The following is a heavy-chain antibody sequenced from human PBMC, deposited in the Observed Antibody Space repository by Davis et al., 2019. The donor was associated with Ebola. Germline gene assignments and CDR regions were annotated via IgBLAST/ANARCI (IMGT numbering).Heavy chain of an antibody. CDR3: AGGYCSSTSCYTGLEY. CDR1: GGSISSYY. V-gene: IGHV4-59*01. Sequence: SETLSLTCTVSGGSISSYYWSWIRQPPVKGLEWIGYIYNSGSTNYNPSLKSRVTISVDTSKNQFSLKLSSVTAADTAVYYCAGGYCSSTSCYTGLEYWGQGTLVTVSS. D-gene: IGHD2-2*02. CDR2: IYNSGST. J-gene: IGHJ4*02.